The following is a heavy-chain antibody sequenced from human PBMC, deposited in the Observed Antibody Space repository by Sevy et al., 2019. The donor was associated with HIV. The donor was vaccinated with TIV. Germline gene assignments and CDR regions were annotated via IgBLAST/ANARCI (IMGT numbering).Heavy chain of an antibody. J-gene: IGHJ3*01. CDR1: GFTFNTHA. D-gene: IGHD2-8*01. CDR3: AKALNPALESMLQVNLPTLKGFDV. CDR2: ITGPAYGT. V-gene: IGHV3-23*01. Sequence: GGSLRLSCAASGFTFNTHAMTWVRQAPGKGLEWVSSITGPAYGTHYADCVKGRFTVSRDNSKNVLYLQMNSLRADDTAVYYCAKALNPALESMLQVNLPTLKGFDVWGQGTMVTVSS.